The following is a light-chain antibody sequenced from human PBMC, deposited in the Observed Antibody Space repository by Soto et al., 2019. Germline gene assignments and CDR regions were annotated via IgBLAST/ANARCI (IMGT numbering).Light chain of an antibody. CDR3: SSYTSSSTRV. CDR1: SSDVGGYNY. Sequence: LTQPASVSWSPGQSITISCTGTSSDVGGYNYVSWYQQHPGKAPKLMIYEVSNRPSGVSNRFSGSKSGNTASLTISGLQAEDEADYYCSSYTSSSTRVFGTGTKVTVL. J-gene: IGLJ1*01. CDR2: EVS. V-gene: IGLV2-14*01.